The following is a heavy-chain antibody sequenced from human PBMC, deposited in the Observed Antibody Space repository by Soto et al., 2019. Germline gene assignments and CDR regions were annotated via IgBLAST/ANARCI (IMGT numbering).Heavy chain of an antibody. J-gene: IGHJ4*02. CDR2: INQDGSEK. V-gene: IGHV3-7*01. CDR3: ARDRGWNIVVIPASFDL. Sequence: EVQLVESGGGLVQPGGSRRLSCAASGVSFSAFWMIWVRQIPGKGLEWVANINQDGSEKQYVDSVKGRFTISRDNAKNSLFLQMNSLRAEDSAVYYCARDRGWNIVVIPASFDLWGRGALVSVSS. CDR1: GVSFSAFW. D-gene: IGHD2-15*01.